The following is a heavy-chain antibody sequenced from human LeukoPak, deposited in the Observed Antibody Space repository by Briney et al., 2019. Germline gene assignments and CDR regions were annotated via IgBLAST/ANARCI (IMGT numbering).Heavy chain of an antibody. J-gene: IGHJ6*03. CDR2: ITSSSSYI. CDR3: ARDPYSGSYGPYYYYYMDV. CDR1: GFTFSSYN. Sequence: PGGSLRLSCAASGFTFSSYNMNWVRQAPGKGPEWVSSITSSSSYIYYADSVKGRFTISRDNAENSLYLQMDSLRVEDTAVYYCARDPYSGSYGPYYYYYMDVWGKGTTVTISS. V-gene: IGHV3-21*06. D-gene: IGHD1-26*01.